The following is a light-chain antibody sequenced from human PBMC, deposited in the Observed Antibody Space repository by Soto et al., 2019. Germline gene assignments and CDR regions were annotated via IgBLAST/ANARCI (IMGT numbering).Light chain of an antibody. V-gene: IGLV1-40*01. CDR3: QSYDSSLSGSK. CDR1: SSNIGAGYD. Sequence: QSVLTQPPSVSGAPGQRVTISCTGSSSNIGAGYDVHWYQQLPGTAPKLLIYGNSNRPSGVPDRVSGSKSGTSASLAITGLQAEDEADYDCQSYDSSLSGSKFGGGTKLTVL. CDR2: GNS. J-gene: IGLJ2*01.